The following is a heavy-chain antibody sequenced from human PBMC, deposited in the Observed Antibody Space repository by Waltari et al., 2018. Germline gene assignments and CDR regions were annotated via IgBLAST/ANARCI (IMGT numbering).Heavy chain of an antibody. J-gene: IGHJ4*02. Sequence: QLQLVESGGGVARPGKSLGLSWAASGLGLGLYGMHWVRQAPGRGLEWVALLWFEGGDEYYADSVRGRFTISRDNSKNLLYLHMDSLRVDDTAVYYCAKDAFGNTYMDHWGQGTLVTVSS. CDR3: AKDAFGNTYMDH. D-gene: IGHD3-16*01. CDR2: LWFEGGDE. CDR1: GLGLGLYG. V-gene: IGHV3-30*18.